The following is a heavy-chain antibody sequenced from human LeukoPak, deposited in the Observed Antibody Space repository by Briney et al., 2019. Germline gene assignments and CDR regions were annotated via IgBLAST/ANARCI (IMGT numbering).Heavy chain of an antibody. CDR3: ARLLYDRSGYYWFDP. CDR1: GDSISSSTYY. J-gene: IGHJ5*02. V-gene: IGHV4-39*01. D-gene: IGHD3-22*01. CDR2: IYYSGRT. Sequence: PSETLSLTCTVSGDSISSSTYYWGWIRQPPGRGLEWIGSIYYSGRTYDNPSLKSRVTMSVDTSKNQLSLKLSSVTAADTAVYYCARLLYDRSGYYWFDPWGQGTLVTVSS.